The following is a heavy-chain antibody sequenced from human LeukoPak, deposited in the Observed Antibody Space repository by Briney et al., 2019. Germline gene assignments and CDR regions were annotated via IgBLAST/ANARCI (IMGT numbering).Heavy chain of an antibody. CDR2: TYYRSKRYN. J-gene: IGHJ3*02. CDR3: ARDRDYVWGSYRFNSPDAFDI. Sequence: SQTLSLTCAISGDSVSSNSAAWNWIRQSPSRGLEWLGRTYYRSKRYNDYAVSVKSRITINPDTSKNQFSLQLNSVTPEGTAVYLCARDRDYVWGSYRFNSPDAFDIWGQGTMVTVSS. V-gene: IGHV6-1*01. CDR1: GDSVSSNSAA. D-gene: IGHD3-16*02.